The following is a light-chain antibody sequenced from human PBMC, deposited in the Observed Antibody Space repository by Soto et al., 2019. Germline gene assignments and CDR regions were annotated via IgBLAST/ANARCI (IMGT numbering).Light chain of an antibody. V-gene: IGKV1-39*01. CDR2: TAT. CDR3: QQSYSAPPWT. J-gene: IGKJ1*01. CDR1: QNIRSY. Sequence: DIQMTQSPSSLSASVGDTITITCRASQNIRSYLNWYQQKSGKAPNLLIYTATTLQSEVPSRFSGSGSETDFTLTISSLEPEDFATYYCQQSYSAPPWTFGPGTKVEMK.